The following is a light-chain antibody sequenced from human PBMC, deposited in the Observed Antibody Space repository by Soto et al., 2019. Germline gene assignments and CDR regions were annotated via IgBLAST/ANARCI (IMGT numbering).Light chain of an antibody. Sequence: DIQMTQSPSTLSASVGDRVTITCRASQIIGSSLAWYQQTPGRAPKLLIYDASTLHTGVPSRVSGSESGTEFSLTIGSLQPDESATYYGQQYYSYSYTFGQGTKVDLK. J-gene: IGKJ2*01. CDR1: QIIGSS. CDR3: QQYYSYSYT. CDR2: DAS. V-gene: IGKV1-5*01.